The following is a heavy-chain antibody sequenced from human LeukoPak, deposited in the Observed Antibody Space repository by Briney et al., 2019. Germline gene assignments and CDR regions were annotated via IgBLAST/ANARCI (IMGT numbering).Heavy chain of an antibody. J-gene: IGHJ6*03. CDR3: AKDPRGSVQAADMDV. CDR2: ISGSGGST. CDR1: GFTFSSYA. V-gene: IGHV3-23*01. D-gene: IGHD2-15*01. Sequence: PGGSLRLSCAASGFTFSSYAMSWVRQAPGKGLEWGSAISGSGGSTYYADSVKGRFTISRDNSKNTLYLQMNSLRAEDTAVYYCAKDPRGSVQAADMDVWGKGTTVPVSS.